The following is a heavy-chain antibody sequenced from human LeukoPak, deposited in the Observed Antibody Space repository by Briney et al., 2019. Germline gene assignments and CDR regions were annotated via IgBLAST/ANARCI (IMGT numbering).Heavy chain of an antibody. CDR3: AKSPKSPAISMVRGTSQYNYYMDV. J-gene: IGHJ6*03. V-gene: IGHV3-30*02. Sequence: PGGSLRLSCAASGFTFSTYGMHWVRQAPGKGLEWVAFIRYDGSNKYYADSVKSRFTISRDNSKNTLFLQMNSLRAEDTAVYYCAKSPKSPAISMVRGTSQYNYYMDVWGKGTTVTISS. D-gene: IGHD3-10*01. CDR1: GFTFSTYG. CDR2: IRYDGSNK.